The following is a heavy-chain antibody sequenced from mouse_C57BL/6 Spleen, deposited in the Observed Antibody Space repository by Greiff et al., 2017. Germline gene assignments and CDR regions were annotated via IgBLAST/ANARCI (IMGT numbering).Heavy chain of an antibody. J-gene: IGHJ4*01. V-gene: IGHV1-80*01. CDR3: ARGDDYDRGAMDY. Sequence: QVQLQQSGAELVKPGASVKISCKASGYAFSSYWMNWVKQRPGKGLEWIGQIYPGDGDTNYNGKFKGKATLTADKSSSTAYMELRSLTSEDSAVYYCARGDDYDRGAMDYWGQGTSVTVSS. D-gene: IGHD2-4*01. CDR1: GYAFSSYW. CDR2: IYPGDGDT.